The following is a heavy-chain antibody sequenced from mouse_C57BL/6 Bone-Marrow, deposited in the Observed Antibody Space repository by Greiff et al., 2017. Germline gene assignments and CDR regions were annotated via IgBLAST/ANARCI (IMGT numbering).Heavy chain of an antibody. CDR1: GYTFTDYN. CDR3: ARGAAGAGAMDY. CDR2: INPNNGGN. V-gene: IGHV1-18*01. D-gene: IGHD4-1*01. Sequence: EVQLQQSGPELVQPGASVKIPCTASGYTFTDYNMDWVKQSHGKSLEWIGDINPNNGGNIYNQKFKGNATLTVDKSSSTAYMGLRSLTSEDTAVYYCARGAAGAGAMDYWGQGTSVTVSS. J-gene: IGHJ4*01.